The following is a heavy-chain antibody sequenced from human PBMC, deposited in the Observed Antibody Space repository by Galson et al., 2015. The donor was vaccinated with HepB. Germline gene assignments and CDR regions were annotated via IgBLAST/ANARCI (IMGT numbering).Heavy chain of an antibody. V-gene: IGHV4-39*01. J-gene: IGHJ6*02. CDR3: VRHRNADYYYHMDV. CDR1: GVSISSSSYY. Sequence: ETLSLTCTVSGVSISSSSYYWGWIRQPPGKGLEWVASIYYNGYTHYNPSLESRVTISADTSKDQFSLRLSSVTAADTAVYYCVRHRNADYYYHMDVWGQGTTVTVSS. CDR2: IYYNGYT.